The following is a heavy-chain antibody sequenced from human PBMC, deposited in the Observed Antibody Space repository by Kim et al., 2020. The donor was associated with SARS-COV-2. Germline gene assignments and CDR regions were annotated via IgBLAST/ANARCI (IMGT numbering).Heavy chain of an antibody. V-gene: IGHV4-39*07. CDR3: ASVGGFNSVFDS. J-gene: IGHJ4*02. D-gene: IGHD6-25*01. Sequence: SYCSSIKSRVTISVDTSKNEFSLQLTSVTAADTAVYYCASVGGFNSVFDSWGQGTLVTVSS.